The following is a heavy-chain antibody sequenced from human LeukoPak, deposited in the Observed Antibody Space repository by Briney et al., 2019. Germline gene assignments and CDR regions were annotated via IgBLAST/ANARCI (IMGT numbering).Heavy chain of an antibody. CDR3: ASPNYYDSSGMVAFDI. CDR2: IYYSGST. D-gene: IGHD3-22*01. J-gene: IGHJ3*02. CDR1: GGSISSSSYY. V-gene: IGHV4-39*01. Sequence: SETLSLTCTVSGGSISSSSYYWGWIRQPPGKGLERIGSIYYSGSTYYNPSLKSRVTISVDTSKNQFSLKLSSVTAADTAVYYCASPNYYDSSGMVAFDIWGLGTMVTVSS.